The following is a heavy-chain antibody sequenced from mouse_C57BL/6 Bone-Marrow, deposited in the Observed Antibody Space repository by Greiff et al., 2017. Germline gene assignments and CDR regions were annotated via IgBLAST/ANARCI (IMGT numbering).Heavy chain of an antibody. CDR3: VKDRGVVVFRGAMDY. D-gene: IGHD1-1*01. Sequence: EVMLVESGGGLVQPKGSLKLSCAASGFTFNTYAMHWVRQAPGKGLEWVARIRSKSSNYATYSADSVKDRFTISRDDSHSMLYMQMNNLRTEDTAMYYCVKDRGVVVFRGAMDYWGQGTSATVSS. CDR1: GFTFNTYA. V-gene: IGHV10-3*01. J-gene: IGHJ4*01. CDR2: IRSKSSNYAT.